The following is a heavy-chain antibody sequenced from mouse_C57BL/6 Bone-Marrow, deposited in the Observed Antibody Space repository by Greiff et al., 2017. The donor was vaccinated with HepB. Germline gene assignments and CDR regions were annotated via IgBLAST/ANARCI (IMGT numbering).Heavy chain of an antibody. V-gene: IGHV5-6*01. CDR2: ISSGGSYT. CDR1: GFTFSSYG. CDR3: ARPDYYGSSYVNWYFDV. D-gene: IGHD1-1*01. J-gene: IGHJ1*03. Sequence: EVNVVESGGDLVKPGGSLKLSCAASGFTFSSYGMSWVRQTPDKRLEWVATISSGGSYTYYPDSVKGRFTISRDNAKNTLYLQMSSLKSEDTAMYYCARPDYYGSSYVNWYFDVWGTGTTVTVSS.